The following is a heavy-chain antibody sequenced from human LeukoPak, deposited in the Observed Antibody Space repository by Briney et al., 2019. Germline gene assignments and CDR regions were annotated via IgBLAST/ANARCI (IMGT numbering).Heavy chain of an antibody. Sequence: SVKVSCKASGGTFSSYAISWVRQAPGQGLEWMGGIIPIFGTANYAQKFQDRVTITADESTSTAYMELSSLRSEDTAVYYCARVDFRDQSFDPWGQGTLVTVSS. V-gene: IGHV1-69*13. CDR2: IIPIFGTA. J-gene: IGHJ5*02. CDR1: GGTFSSYA. CDR3: ARVDFRDQSFDP. D-gene: IGHD3-3*01.